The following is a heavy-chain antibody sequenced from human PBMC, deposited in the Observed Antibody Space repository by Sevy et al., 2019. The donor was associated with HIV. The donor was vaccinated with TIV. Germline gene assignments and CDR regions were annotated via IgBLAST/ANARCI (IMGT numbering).Heavy chain of an antibody. D-gene: IGHD3-10*01. V-gene: IGHV3-23*01. CDR3: AKDRVSGTYYTGDLDY. CDR1: GFTFSIYA. Sequence: GGSLRVSCAASGFTFSIYAMSWVRQAPGKGLEWVSVISITGGSTYYADSVKGRFTISRDNSKNTLYLQMNTLRAEDTAVSYCAKDRVSGTYYTGDLDYRGQGTLVTVSS. CDR2: ISITGGST. J-gene: IGHJ4*02.